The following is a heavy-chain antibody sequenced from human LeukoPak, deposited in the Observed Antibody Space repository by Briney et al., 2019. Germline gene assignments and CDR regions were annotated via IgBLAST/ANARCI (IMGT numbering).Heavy chain of an antibody. J-gene: IGHJ4*02. D-gene: IGHD5-12*01. CDR3: ARQENSSYDPRPFDY. CDR1: GGTFSSYA. CDR2: IIPILGIA. Sequence: SVKVSCKASGGTFSSYAISWVRQAPGQGLEWMGRIIPILGIANYAQKFQGRVTITADKSTSTAYMELSSLRSEDTAVYYCARQENSSYDPRPFDYWGQGTLVTVSS. V-gene: IGHV1-69*04.